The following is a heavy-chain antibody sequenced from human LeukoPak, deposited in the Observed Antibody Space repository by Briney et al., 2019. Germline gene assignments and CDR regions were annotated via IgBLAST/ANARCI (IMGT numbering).Heavy chain of an antibody. D-gene: IGHD5-18*01. V-gene: IGHV3-30*18. CDR2: ISYDGSNK. Sequence: GGSLRLSCAASGFTFSSYGMHWVRQAPGEGLEWVAVISYDGSNKYYADSVKGRFTISRDNSKNTLYLQMNSLRAEDTAVYYCAKDSDSYLDTWGQGTLVTVSS. CDR3: AKDSDSYLDT. J-gene: IGHJ4*02. CDR1: GFTFSSYG.